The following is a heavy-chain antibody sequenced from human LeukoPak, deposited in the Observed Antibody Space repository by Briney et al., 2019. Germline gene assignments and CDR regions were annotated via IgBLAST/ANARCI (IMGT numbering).Heavy chain of an antibody. CDR3: KTEPGVRDYFDY. CDR1: GFTVSGNY. V-gene: IGHV3-53*01. CDR2: IYSGGSI. D-gene: IGHD1-14*01. J-gene: IGHJ4*02. Sequence: GGSLRLSCAASGFTVSGNYMSWVRQAPGRGLEWVSVIYSGGSIYYADSVKGRLTISRHNSKNTLYLQMNSLRAEDTAVYYYKTEPGVRDYFDYWGQGTLVTVSS.